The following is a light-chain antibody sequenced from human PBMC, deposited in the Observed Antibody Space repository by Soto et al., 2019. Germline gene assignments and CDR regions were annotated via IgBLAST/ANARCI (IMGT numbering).Light chain of an antibody. Sequence: DIQMTQSPSSLSASVGDRVSITCRASQNIRTLLSWYQQKPGKAPKVLIYVVSTLESGVPSRFSGSGSGTEFTLTIDNLQPEDFASYYCQQTYSARWTFGQGTKVE. CDR2: VVS. J-gene: IGKJ1*01. CDR1: QNIRTL. V-gene: IGKV1-39*01. CDR3: QQTYSARWT.